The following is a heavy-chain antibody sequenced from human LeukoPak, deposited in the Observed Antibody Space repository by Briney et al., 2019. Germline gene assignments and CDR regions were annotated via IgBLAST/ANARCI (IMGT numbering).Heavy chain of an antibody. J-gene: IGHJ6*02. CDR3: ARVPPIMKYYYGMDV. Sequence: PGGSLRLSCAASGFTFSSYEMNWVRQAPGKGLERVSYISSSGSTIYYADSVKGRFTISRDNAKNSLYLQMNSLRAEDTAVYYCARVPPIMKYYYGMDVWGQGTTVTVSS. CDR2: ISSSGSTI. CDR1: GFTFSSYE. V-gene: IGHV3-48*03. D-gene: IGHD3-16*01.